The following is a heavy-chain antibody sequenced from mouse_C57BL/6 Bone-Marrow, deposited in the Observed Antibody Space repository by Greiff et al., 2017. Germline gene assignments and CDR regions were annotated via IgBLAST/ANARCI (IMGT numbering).Heavy chain of an antibody. D-gene: IGHD1-1*01. CDR2: ISAGGGYT. CDR1: GFTFSSYA. J-gene: IGHJ4*01. Sequence: EVLLVESGAGLVKPGGSLKLSCAASGFTFSSYAMSWVRQTPEKGLEWVATISAGGGYTYYPDNLKGRFTISRDNTKNNPYLQMSQLKSEDTAMYYCGSGTAVGCAVDFWGGGTAVTVSS. V-gene: IGHV5-4*01. CDR3: GSGTAVGCAVDF.